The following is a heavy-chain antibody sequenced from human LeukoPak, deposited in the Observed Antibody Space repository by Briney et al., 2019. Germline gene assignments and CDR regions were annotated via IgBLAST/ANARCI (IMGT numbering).Heavy chain of an antibody. CDR3: ARVPVWDCSSTSCYGGTAAGPLDY. CDR2: IISDGSSV. CDR1: GFTFSDYW. D-gene: IGHD2-2*01. Sequence: GGSLRLSCIASGFTFSDYWMHWVRQAPGKEPVWVSRIISDGSSVSYVDSVKGRFTMSRDNAKNTLYLQMNSLRAEDTVVYYCARVPVWDCSSTSCYGGTAAGPLDYWGQGTLVTVSS. V-gene: IGHV3-74*01. J-gene: IGHJ4*02.